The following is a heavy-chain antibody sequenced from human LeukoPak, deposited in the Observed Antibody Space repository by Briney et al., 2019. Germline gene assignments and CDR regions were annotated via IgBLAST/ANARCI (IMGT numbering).Heavy chain of an antibody. J-gene: IGHJ4*02. CDR1: GFAFNTYG. V-gene: IGHV3-23*01. CDR3: AKDRTWGLVY. CDR2: ISGSGGNT. D-gene: IGHD7-27*01. Sequence: GGSLRLSCAASGFAFNTYGISWVRQAPGKGLEWVSAISGSGGNTYYADSVKGRFTISRDNSKNTLYLQMNSLRAEDTALYYCAKDRTWGLVYWGQGTLVTVSS.